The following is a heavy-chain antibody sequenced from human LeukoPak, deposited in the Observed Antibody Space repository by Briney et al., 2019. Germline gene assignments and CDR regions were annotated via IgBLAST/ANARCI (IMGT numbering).Heavy chain of an antibody. CDR1: GFTFNYYT. D-gene: IGHD2-15*01. J-gene: IGHJ4*02. Sequence: PGGSLRLSCAACGFTFNYYTMNWVRQAPGKGLQWISSIRTSGGYKHYADSVKGRLTISRDSAKKSMHLQMNSLRAEDTAVYYCARGGNIVVVVAAKIDYWGQGTLVTVSS. CDR3: ARGGNIVVVVAAKIDY. V-gene: IGHV3-21*01. CDR2: IRTSGGYK.